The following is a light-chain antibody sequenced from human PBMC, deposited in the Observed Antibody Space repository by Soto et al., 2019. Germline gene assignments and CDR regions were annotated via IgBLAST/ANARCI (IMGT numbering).Light chain of an antibody. J-gene: IGKJ1*01. Sequence: GDRVTITCRASQSISSWLAWYQQKPGKAPKLLIYDASSLESGVPSRFSGSGSGAEFTLTISSLQPDDFATYYCQQYNSYSWTFGQGTKVDIK. CDR3: QQYNSYSWT. CDR2: DAS. V-gene: IGKV1-5*01. CDR1: QSISSW.